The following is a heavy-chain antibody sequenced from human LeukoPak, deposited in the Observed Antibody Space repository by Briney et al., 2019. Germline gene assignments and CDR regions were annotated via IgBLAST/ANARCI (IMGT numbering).Heavy chain of an antibody. D-gene: IGHD5-24*01. CDR3: ARTPNGEMATISRDGYFDY. V-gene: IGHV4-4*07. CDR2: IYTRETT. CDR1: GISIDSFY. J-gene: IGHJ4*02. Sequence: SETLSLTCTISGISIDSFYWSWIRQPAGEGLEWIGRIYTRETTNYNPSLKSRVTMSFDTSKNQISLKLTSVTAADTAVYYCARTPNGEMATISRDGYFDYWGQGTLVTVSS.